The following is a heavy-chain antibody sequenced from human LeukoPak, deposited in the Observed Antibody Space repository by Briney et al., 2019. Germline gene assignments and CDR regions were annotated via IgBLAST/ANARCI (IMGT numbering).Heavy chain of an antibody. CDR1: GLTVSSNY. CDR3: ARGGSDA. V-gene: IGHV3-66*01. CDR2: IYTDGST. Sequence: TGGSLRLSCVASGLTVSSNYMSWVRQAPGKGLGWVSVIYTDGSTYYADSVKGRFTMSRDNSKNTLYLQMNSLRAEDTAVYYCARGGSDAWGQGTLVTVSS. J-gene: IGHJ5*02.